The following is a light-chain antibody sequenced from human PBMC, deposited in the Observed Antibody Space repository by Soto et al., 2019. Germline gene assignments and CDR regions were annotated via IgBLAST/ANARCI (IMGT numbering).Light chain of an antibody. CDR2: WAS. CDR3: QQYYSTPWT. J-gene: IGKJ1*01. CDR1: QSVLYSSNNKNY. V-gene: IGKV4-1*01. Sequence: DIVMTQSPDSLAGSLGEMATIKCKSSQSVLYSSNNKNYLAWYQQKPGQPPKLLIYWASTRESGVPDRFSGSGSGTDFTLTISSLQAEDVAVYYCQQYYSTPWTFGQGTKVDIK.